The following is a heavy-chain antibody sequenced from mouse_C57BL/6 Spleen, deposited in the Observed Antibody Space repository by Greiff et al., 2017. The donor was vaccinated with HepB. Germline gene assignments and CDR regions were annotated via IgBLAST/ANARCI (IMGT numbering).Heavy chain of an antibody. CDR3: TRSGYFDY. J-gene: IGHJ2*01. CDR2: IRLKSDNYAT. Sequence: EVQGVESGGGLVQPGGSMKLSCVASGFTFSNYWMTWVRQSPEKGLEWVAQIRLKSDNYATHYAESVKGRFTISRDDSKSSVYLQMNNLRAEDTGIYYCTRSGYFDYWGQGTTLTVSS. CDR1: GFTFSNYW. D-gene: IGHD1-1*01. V-gene: IGHV6-3*01.